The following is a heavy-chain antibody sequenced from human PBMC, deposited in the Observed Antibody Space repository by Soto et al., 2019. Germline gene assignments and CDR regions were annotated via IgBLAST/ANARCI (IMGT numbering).Heavy chain of an antibody. V-gene: IGHV4-59*01. CDR3: ARVVAVAGIDY. J-gene: IGHJ4*02. CDR2: IYYSGST. CDR1: GGSISSYY. Sequence: SETLSLTCTVSGGSISSYYWSWIRQPPGKGLEWIGYIYYSGSTNYNPSLKSRVTISVDTSKNQFSLKLSSVTAADTAVYYCARVVAVAGIDYWGQGTLVTVSS. D-gene: IGHD6-19*01.